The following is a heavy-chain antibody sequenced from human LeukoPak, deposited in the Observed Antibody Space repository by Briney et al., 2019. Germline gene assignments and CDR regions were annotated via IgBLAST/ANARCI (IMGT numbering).Heavy chain of an antibody. CDR2: IIPIFGTA. CDR3: ARGLVGYCSGGSCYAGYGMDV. CDR1: GGTFSIYA. Sequence: ASVTVSFTASGGTFSIYAISWVRQAPGQGLEWMGGIIPIFGTANYAQKFQGRVTITADKSTSTAYMELSSLRSEDTAVYYCARGLVGYCSGGSCYAGYGMDVWGKGTTVTVSS. D-gene: IGHD2-15*01. V-gene: IGHV1-69*06. J-gene: IGHJ6*04.